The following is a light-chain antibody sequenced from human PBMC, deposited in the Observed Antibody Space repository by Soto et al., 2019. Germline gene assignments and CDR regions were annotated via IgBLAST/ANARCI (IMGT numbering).Light chain of an antibody. CDR3: QQSFSTPRT. CDR2: AAS. V-gene: IGKV1-39*01. CDR1: QTINTY. J-gene: IGKJ1*01. Sequence: DIQMTQSPSSLSASVGDRVTISCRASQTINTYVNWYLQKPGKAPKLLIYAASSLHSGVPSRFSGSGSGTYFTLTISSLQPEDFATYYCQQSFSTPRTFGQGTKVEIK.